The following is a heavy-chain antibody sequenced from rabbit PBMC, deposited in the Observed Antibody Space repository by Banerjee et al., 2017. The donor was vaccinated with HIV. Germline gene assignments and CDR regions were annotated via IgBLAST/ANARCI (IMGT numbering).Heavy chain of an antibody. Sequence: QEQLEESGGGLVQPEGSLTLTCKASGFTLSSSLWICWVRQAPGKGLEWIACIYAGSSGSTAYASWAKGRFTISKTSSTTVTLQMTSLTAADTATYFCAREESDGGGHLKLWGQGTLVTDS. CDR1: GFTLSSSLW. CDR3: AREESDGGGHLKL. V-gene: IGHV1S45*01. J-gene: IGHJ3*01. D-gene: IGHD2-1*01. CDR2: IYAGSSGST.